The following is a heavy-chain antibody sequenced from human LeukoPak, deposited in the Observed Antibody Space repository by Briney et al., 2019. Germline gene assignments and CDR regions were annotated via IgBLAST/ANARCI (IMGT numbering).Heavy chain of an antibody. D-gene: IGHD3-22*01. Sequence: PGGYLRLSCAASGFTFSDYYMSWIRQAPGKGLEWVSYISSSGSTIYYADSVKGRFTISRDNAKNSLYLQMNSLRAEDTAVYYCARDPYYYDSSGYLVSYFDYWGQGTLVTVSS. CDR3: ARDPYYYDSSGYLVSYFDY. CDR1: GFTFSDYY. V-gene: IGHV3-11*01. CDR2: ISSSGSTI. J-gene: IGHJ4*02.